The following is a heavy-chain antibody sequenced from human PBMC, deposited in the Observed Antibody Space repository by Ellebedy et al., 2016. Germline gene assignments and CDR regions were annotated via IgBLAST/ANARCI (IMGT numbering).Heavy chain of an antibody. CDR1: ADSINRHH. CDR2: MYHTTGGT. D-gene: IGHD3-10*01. CDR3: ARHVSGSSRVDI. J-gene: IGHJ3*02. Sequence: SETLSLXCSVSADSINRHHWSWIRQPPGKGLEWIGYMYHTTGGTSYSPSLRSRVTISIDTPRNQFSLRLSSVTAADTAMYYCARHVSGSSRVDIWGQGTMVTVSS. V-gene: IGHV4-4*08.